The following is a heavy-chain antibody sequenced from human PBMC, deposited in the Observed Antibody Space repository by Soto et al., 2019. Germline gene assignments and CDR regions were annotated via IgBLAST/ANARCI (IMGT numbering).Heavy chain of an antibody. J-gene: IGHJ4*02. CDR3: ARSAGNYPTDY. V-gene: IGHV5-51*01. CDR1: GYSFSINC. Sequence: PGESLKISCTASGYSFSINCIGLVLQMPGKGLEWMGIIYPGDSDTRYSPSFQGQVLISADKSMNTAYLQWSYLKASDTAMYYCARSAGNYPTDYWGQGTLVTVSS. D-gene: IGHD1-7*01. CDR2: IYPGDSDT.